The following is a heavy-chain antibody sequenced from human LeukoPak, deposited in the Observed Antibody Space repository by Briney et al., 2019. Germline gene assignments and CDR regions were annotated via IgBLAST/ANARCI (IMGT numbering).Heavy chain of an antibody. CDR3: ARDYYDSLYYYYYMDV. D-gene: IGHD3-22*01. CDR2: IYTSGST. CDR1: GGSISSYY. Sequence: NHSETLSLTCTVSGGSISSYYWSWIRQPAGKGLEWIGRIYTSGSTNYNPSLKSRVTMSVDTSKNQFSLKLSSVTAADTAAYYCARDYYDSLYYYYYMDVWGKGTTVTISS. J-gene: IGHJ6*03. V-gene: IGHV4-4*07.